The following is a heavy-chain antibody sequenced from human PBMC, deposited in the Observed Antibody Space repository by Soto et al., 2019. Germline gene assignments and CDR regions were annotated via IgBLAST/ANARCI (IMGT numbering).Heavy chain of an antibody. CDR3: VKGTDIVVVVAPAFDI. CDR2: ISSNGGST. CDR1: GFTFSSYA. D-gene: IGHD2-15*01. J-gene: IGHJ3*02. V-gene: IGHV3-64D*06. Sequence: GGSLRLSCSASGFTFSSYAMHWVRQAPGKGLECVSAISSNGGSTYYADSVKGRLTISRDNSKNTLYLQMSSLRVEDTAVYYCVKGTDIVVVVAPAFDIWGQGTMVTVSS.